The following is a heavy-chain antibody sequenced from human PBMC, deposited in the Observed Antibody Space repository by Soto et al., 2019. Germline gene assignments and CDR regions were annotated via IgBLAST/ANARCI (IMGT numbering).Heavy chain of an antibody. Sequence: EVQLVESGGGLVQPGGSLRLSCAASGFSFSRYWMSWVRQAPGKGLERVANIKRDGSEKYYVDSVKGRFTISRDNAKNSLYLQLDYLRAEDTAVYYCLRIDTTVGVYWYFELWGRGTLVTVSS. CDR3: LRIDTTVGVYWYFEL. J-gene: IGHJ2*01. D-gene: IGHD1-1*01. V-gene: IGHV3-7*01. CDR1: GFSFSRYW. CDR2: IKRDGSEK.